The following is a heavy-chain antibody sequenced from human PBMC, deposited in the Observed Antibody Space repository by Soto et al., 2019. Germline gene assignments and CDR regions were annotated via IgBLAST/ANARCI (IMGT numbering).Heavy chain of an antibody. Sequence: HSETLSLTCTVSGGSISSYYWSWIRQPPGKGLEWIGYIYYSGSTNYNPSLKSRVTISVDTSKNQFSLKLSSVTAADTAVYYCARTALIAAHYYYYGMDVWGQGTTVTVSS. J-gene: IGHJ6*02. CDR1: GGSISSYY. CDR2: IYYSGST. V-gene: IGHV4-59*01. D-gene: IGHD6-13*01. CDR3: ARTALIAAHYYYYGMDV.